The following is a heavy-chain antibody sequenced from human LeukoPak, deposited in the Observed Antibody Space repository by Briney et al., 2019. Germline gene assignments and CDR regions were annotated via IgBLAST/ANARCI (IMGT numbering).Heavy chain of an antibody. Sequence: GGSLRLSCEASGFIFSHSAMYWVRQAPGKGPEWVSSIEASGGATYYADSVNGRFTISRDNSKNTFYLQLNNLRADDTAVYFCAKGSGSGWYGWFAPWGQGALVTVSA. CDR2: IEASGGAT. J-gene: IGHJ5*02. CDR3: AKGSGSGWYGWFAP. D-gene: IGHD6-19*01. V-gene: IGHV3-23*01. CDR1: GFIFSHSA.